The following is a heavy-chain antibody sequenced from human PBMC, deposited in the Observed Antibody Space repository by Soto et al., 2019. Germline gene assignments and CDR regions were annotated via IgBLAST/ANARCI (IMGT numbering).Heavy chain of an antibody. D-gene: IGHD6-19*01. J-gene: IGHJ4*02. V-gene: IGHV4-34*01. CDR3: ARGLITGSHYSGGWYYFDS. Sequence: PSETLSLTCALYGQSFSGFIWTWICQTPGKGLQWIGQINHSRSAYYNPSLKSRVTISVHTSNSQFSLELSSVTAADTAVYYCARGLITGSHYSGGWYYFDSWGQGTQVTVS. CDR2: INHSRSA. CDR1: GQSFSGFI.